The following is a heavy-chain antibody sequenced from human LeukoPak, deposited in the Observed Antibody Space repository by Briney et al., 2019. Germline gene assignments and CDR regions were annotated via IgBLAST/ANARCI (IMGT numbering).Heavy chain of an antibody. CDR1: GFTFSSYS. V-gene: IGHV3-21*01. Sequence: GGSLRLSCAASGFTFSSYSMNWVRQAPGKGLEWVSSISSSSSYIYYADSVKGRFTISRDNAKNSLYLQMNSLSAEDTAVYYCVRSRGSSGWSTGYTADFQHWGQGTLVTVSS. J-gene: IGHJ1*01. CDR2: ISSSSSYI. CDR3: VRSRGSSGWSTGYTADFQH. D-gene: IGHD6-19*01.